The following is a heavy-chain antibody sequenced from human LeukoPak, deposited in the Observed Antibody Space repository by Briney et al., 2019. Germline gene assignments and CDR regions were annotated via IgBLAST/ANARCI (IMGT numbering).Heavy chain of an antibody. Sequence: GGSLRLSCAASGFTFSSYTMTWVRQAPGEGLEWVGRIKSKTDGGTTDYAAPVKGRFTISRDDSKNTLYLQMNSLKTEDTAVYYCTTDPSGSYFEWPKFWGQGTLVTVSS. CDR3: TTDPSGSYFEWPKF. CDR2: IKSKTDGGTT. J-gene: IGHJ4*02. D-gene: IGHD1-26*01. CDR1: GFTFSSYT. V-gene: IGHV3-15*01.